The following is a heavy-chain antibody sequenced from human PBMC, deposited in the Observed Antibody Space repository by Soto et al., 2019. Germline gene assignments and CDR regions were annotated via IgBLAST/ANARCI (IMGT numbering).Heavy chain of an antibody. CDR3: AKIPLGYGDHAWFDP. CDR1: GFTFSSYA. Sequence: PGESLKISCAASGFTFSSYAMSWVRQAPGKGLEWVSAISGSGGSTYYADSVKGRFTISRDNSKNTLYLQMNSLRAEDTAVYYCAKIPLGYGDHAWFDPWGQGTLVTVSS. V-gene: IGHV3-23*01. J-gene: IGHJ5*02. CDR2: ISGSGGST. D-gene: IGHD4-17*01.